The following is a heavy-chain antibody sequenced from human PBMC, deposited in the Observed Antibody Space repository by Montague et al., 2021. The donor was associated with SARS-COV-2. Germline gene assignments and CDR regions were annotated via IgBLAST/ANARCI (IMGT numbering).Heavy chain of an antibody. CDR1: GGSISSYY. J-gene: IGHJ4*02. CDR2: IYYSGST. V-gene: IGHV4-59*08. D-gene: IGHD6-13*01. Sequence: SETVSLTCTVSGGSISSYYWSWIRQPPGKGLEWIGYIYYSGSTNXNPSRKSRVTISVDTSKNQFSLKLSSVTAADTAVYYCARLLSWIAAAGTIHYFDYWGQGTLVTVSS. CDR3: ARLLSWIAAAGTIHYFDY.